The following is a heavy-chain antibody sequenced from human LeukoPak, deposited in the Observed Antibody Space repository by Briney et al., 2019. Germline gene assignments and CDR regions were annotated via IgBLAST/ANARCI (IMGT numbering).Heavy chain of an antibody. D-gene: IGHD6-13*01. CDR1: GGSISSYY. Sequence: SETQSLTCTVSGGSISSYYWSWIRQPAGKGLEWIGRIYTSGSTNYNPSLKSRVTMSVDTSKNQFSLKLSSVTAADTAVYYCARELKAPIAAAGTRWFDPWGQGTLVTVSS. CDR2: IYTSGST. V-gene: IGHV4-4*07. J-gene: IGHJ5*02. CDR3: ARELKAPIAAAGTRWFDP.